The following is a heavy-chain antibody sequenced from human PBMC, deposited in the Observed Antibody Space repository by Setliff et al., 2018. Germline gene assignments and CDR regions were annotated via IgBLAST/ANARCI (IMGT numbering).Heavy chain of an antibody. CDR1: GGSITDENSW. V-gene: IGHV4-61*02. J-gene: IGHJ5*02. D-gene: IGHD6-19*01. CDR3: AVDHVTNIAESGYGYTRIDP. Sequence: PSETLSLTCTVSGGSITDENSWWAWIRQPAGKRPEWLGLIYIRGGTDYNPSLKSRVTISLDTSRNQFSLNLTSVTAADTAVYYCAVDHVTNIAESGYGYTRIDPWGQGIPVTVS. CDR2: IYIRGGT.